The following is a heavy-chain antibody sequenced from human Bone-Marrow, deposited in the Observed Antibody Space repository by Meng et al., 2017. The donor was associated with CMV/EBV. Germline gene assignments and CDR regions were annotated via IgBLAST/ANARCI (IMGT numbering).Heavy chain of an antibody. V-gene: IGHV6-1*01. CDR2: TYYRSKWFN. CDR1: GDSVSSNSAA. D-gene: IGHD2-15*01. CDR3: ARIGSGGSCDY. Sequence: LSCALSGDSVSSNSAAWIWVRQSPSRGLEWLGRTYYRSKWFNDYAESVKTRITVTPDISKNQFSLQLNSVTPEDTAVYFCARIGSGGSCDYWGQGTLVTVSS. J-gene: IGHJ4*02.